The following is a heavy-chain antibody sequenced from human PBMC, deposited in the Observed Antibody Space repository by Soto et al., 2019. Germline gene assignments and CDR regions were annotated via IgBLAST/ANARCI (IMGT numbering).Heavy chain of an antibody. J-gene: IGHJ5*02. CDR1: GYTFTSYY. V-gene: IGHV1-46*01. CDR2: INPSGGST. D-gene: IGHD6-19*01. CDR3: ARPIAVAGVGSWCDP. Sequence: QVQLVQSGAEVKKPGASVKVSCKASGYTFTSYYMHWVRQAPGQGLEWMGIINPSGGSTSYAQKFQGRVTMAMDTSTSTVYMELSSLRSEDTAVYYFARPIAVAGVGSWCDPWGQGTLVTVSS.